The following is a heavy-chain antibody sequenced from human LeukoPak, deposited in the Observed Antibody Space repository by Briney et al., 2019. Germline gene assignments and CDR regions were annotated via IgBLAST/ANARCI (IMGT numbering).Heavy chain of an antibody. V-gene: IGHV3-7*03. Sequence: GGSLRLSCAASGFSFSTIYMSWVRQTPGQGLEWVANINVDGTAEYYVDSVKGRFTISRDNAKNSLYLQVNSLRAEDTAVYYCVRDPYRFAFDIWGQGTVVLVPS. J-gene: IGHJ3*02. CDR1: GFSFSTIY. CDR2: INVDGTAE. D-gene: IGHD1-26*01. CDR3: VRDPYRFAFDI.